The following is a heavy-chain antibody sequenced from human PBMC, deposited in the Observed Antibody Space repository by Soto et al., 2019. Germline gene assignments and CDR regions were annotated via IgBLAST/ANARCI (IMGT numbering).Heavy chain of an antibody. CDR3: ASSGDFWSGYSNWFDP. Sequence: LVTLCLTWSVAWGSSGGYGGSWIRQPPGKGLEWIGYIYYSGSTNYNPSLKSRVTISVDTSKNQFSLKLSSVTAADTAVYYCASSGDFWSGYSNWFDPWGQGTLVTVSS. D-gene: IGHD3-3*01. CDR2: IYYSGST. CDR1: WGSSGGYG. J-gene: IGHJ5*02. V-gene: IGHV4-59*08.